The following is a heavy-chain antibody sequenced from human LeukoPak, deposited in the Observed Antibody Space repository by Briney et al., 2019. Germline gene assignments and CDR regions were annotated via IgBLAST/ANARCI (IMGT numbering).Heavy chain of an antibody. V-gene: IGHV4-59*08. CDR2: IHYSGIT. J-gene: IGHJ4*02. D-gene: IGHD3-22*01. CDR3: ARANPYESSGYPLDY. Sequence: SETLSLTCTVSGGSISDYYWSWIRQPPGKGLEWIGYIHYSGITNYNPSLKTRVTILVDTSKNQFSLKLSSVTAADTAVYYCARANPYESSGYPLDYWGQGTLVTVSS. CDR1: GGSISDYY.